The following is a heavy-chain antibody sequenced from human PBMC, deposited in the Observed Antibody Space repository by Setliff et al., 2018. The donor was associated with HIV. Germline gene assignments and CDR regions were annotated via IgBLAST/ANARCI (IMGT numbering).Heavy chain of an antibody. CDR3: ARGRGFGESGYSYYYMDV. D-gene: IGHD3-10*01. V-gene: IGHV3-48*03. CDR2: ISASGSAK. Sequence: GGSLRLSCAASKFTFSRYEMNWVRQAPGKGLEWISYISASGSAKYYADSVRGRFTISRDNAENSLYLQMNSLRAEDTAVYYCARGRGFGESGYSYYYMDVWGKGTTVTVSS. J-gene: IGHJ6*03. CDR1: KFTFSRYE.